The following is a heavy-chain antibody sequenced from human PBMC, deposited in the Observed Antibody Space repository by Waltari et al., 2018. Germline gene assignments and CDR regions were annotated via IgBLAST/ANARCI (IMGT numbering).Heavy chain of an antibody. Sequence: QVQLVESGGGVVQPGRSLRLSCAASGFTFSSYAMHWVRQAPGKGLEWVAVISDDGSNKYYADSVKGRFTISRDNSKNTLYLQMNSLRAEDTAVYYCARDRTLGGSSPGYYYGMDVWGQGTTVTVSS. V-gene: IGHV3-30-3*01. CDR1: GFTFSSYA. CDR3: ARDRTLGGSSPGYYYGMDV. CDR2: ISDDGSNK. D-gene: IGHD1-26*01. J-gene: IGHJ6*02.